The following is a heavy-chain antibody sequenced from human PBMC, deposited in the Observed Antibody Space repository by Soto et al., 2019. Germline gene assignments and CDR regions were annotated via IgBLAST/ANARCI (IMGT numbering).Heavy chain of an antibody. Sequence: ASVKVSCTASGYTFTSYGISWVRQAPGQGLEWMGWISAYNGNTNYAQKLQGRVTMTTDTSTSTAYMELRSLRSDDTAVYYCARDYDSSGYSQVFDYWGQGTLVTVSS. CDR1: GYTFTSYG. CDR3: ARDYDSSGYSQVFDY. D-gene: IGHD3-22*01. V-gene: IGHV1-18*01. CDR2: ISAYNGNT. J-gene: IGHJ4*02.